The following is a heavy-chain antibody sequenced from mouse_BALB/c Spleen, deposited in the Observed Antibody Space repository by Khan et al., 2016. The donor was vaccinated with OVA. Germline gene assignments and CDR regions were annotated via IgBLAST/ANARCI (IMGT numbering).Heavy chain of an antibody. CDR3: ARPYRYDGRAWFAY. J-gene: IGHJ3*01. CDR2: INPDSSTI. Sequence: EVKLEESGGGLVQPGGSLKLSCAASGFAFSRYWMSWVRQAPGKGLEWIGEINPDSSTINYTPSLKDKFIISRDNAKNTLYLQMSKVRSEDTALYYCARPYRYDGRAWFAYWGQGTLVTVSA. CDR1: GFAFSRYW. D-gene: IGHD2-14*01. V-gene: IGHV4-1*02.